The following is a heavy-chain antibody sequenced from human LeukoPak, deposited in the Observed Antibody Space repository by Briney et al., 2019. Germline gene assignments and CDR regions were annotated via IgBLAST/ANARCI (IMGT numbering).Heavy chain of an antibody. Sequence: SETLSLTCAVYGGSFSGYYWSWIRQPPGKGLEWIGEINHGGSTNYNPSLKSRVTISVDTSKNQFSLKLSSVTAADTAVYYCARASLLWYYDSSGYFWYFDYWGQGTLVTVSS. J-gene: IGHJ4*02. V-gene: IGHV4-34*01. CDR1: GGSFSGYY. CDR2: INHGGST. CDR3: ARASLLWYYDSSGYFWYFDY. D-gene: IGHD3-22*01.